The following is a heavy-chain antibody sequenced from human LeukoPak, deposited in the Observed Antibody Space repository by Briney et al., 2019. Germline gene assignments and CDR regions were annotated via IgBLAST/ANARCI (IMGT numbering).Heavy chain of an antibody. D-gene: IGHD4-17*01. CDR2: ISSDGSNK. CDR1: GFTLSAYG. V-gene: IGHV3-30*18. J-gene: IGHJ4*02. CDR3: AKPQVTTNWYDFHY. Sequence: GRSLRLFCGASGFTLSAYGMLGVRQAPGKGLEWVAVISSDGSNKFYADSVKGRFTISRDGSKNTLYLQMNSLRPDDTAVYFCAKPQVTTNWYDFHYWGQGTLVTVSS.